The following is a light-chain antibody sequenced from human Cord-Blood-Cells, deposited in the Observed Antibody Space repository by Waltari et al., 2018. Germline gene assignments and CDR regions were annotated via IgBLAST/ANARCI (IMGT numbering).Light chain of an antibody. CDR2: EGR. CDR1: SSDVGSYNL. CDR3: CSYAGSSTWV. V-gene: IGLV2-23*01. Sequence: QSALTQPASVSGSPGQSITISCTGTSSDVGSYNLFSWYQQHPGKAPKLMIYEGRKRPSGVSNRFSGSKSGNTASLTISGLQAEDEADYYCCSYAGSSTWVFGGGTKLTVL. J-gene: IGLJ3*02.